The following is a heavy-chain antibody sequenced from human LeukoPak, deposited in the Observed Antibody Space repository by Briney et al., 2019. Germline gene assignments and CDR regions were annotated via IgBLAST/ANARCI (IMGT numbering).Heavy chain of an antibody. D-gene: IGHD2-2*01. V-gene: IGHV3-23*01. CDR3: ARDHIVVVPADDNYGMDL. CDR1: GFTFSSYA. Sequence: GGSLGLSCAASGFTFSSYAMSWVRQAPGKGLEWVSAIKGSGGSTYYADSVKGRFTISRDNSKNTLYLQMNSLRAEDTAVYYCARDHIVVVPADDNYGMDLWGQGTTVTVSS. CDR2: IKGSGGST. J-gene: IGHJ6*02.